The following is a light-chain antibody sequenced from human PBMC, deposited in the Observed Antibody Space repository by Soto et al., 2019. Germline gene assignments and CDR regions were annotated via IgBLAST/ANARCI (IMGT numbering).Light chain of an antibody. J-gene: IGLJ3*02. V-gene: IGLV1-47*02. CDR3: AAWDDRLSGPV. Sequence: QSVLTQPPSASGTPGQRVTISCSGSSSNIGINYVYWYQQLTGTAPKLLIHSNNLRPSGVPDRISGSKSGTSASLAISGLRSEDEADYYCAAWDDRLSGPVFGGGPSSPS. CDR2: SNN. CDR1: SSNIGINY.